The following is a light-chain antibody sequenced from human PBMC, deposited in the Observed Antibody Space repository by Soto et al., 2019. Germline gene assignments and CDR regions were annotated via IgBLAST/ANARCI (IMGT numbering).Light chain of an antibody. Sequence: QSVLTQPPSVSGAPGQRVTISCTGSSSNIGAGYDVHWYQQLPGTAPKLLIYGNSNRPSGVPDRFSGSKSGTSASLAITGLQYEDEADYYCQSYDSSLNGVVFGGGTKLPVL. CDR1: SSNIGAGYD. V-gene: IGLV1-40*01. CDR2: GNS. CDR3: QSYDSSLNGVV. J-gene: IGLJ2*01.